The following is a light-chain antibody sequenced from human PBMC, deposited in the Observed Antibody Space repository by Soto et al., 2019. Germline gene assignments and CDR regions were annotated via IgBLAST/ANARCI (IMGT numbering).Light chain of an antibody. V-gene: IGLV1-44*01. J-gene: IGLJ1*01. CDR1: SSNIGSNP. CDR2: TTN. Sequence: QPVLTQPPSASGTPGQRVTISCSGSSSNIGSNPVHWYQQLPGTAPKLLMYTTNQRPSGVPDRFSGSKSGTSASLVISGLQSEDEADYYCEAWDDSLHGHVFGTGTKLTVL. CDR3: EAWDDSLHGHV.